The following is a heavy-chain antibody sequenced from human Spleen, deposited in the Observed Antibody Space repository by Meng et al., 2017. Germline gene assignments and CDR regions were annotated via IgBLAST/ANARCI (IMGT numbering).Heavy chain of an antibody. D-gene: IGHD6-6*01. CDR2: IIPIFGTA. Sequence: GERGRVGAGVKKPGSSVKVSCKASGGTSSSYAVSWVRQAPGQGLEWMGGIIPIFGTANYAQKFQGRVTITADESTSTAYMELSSLRSEDTAVYYCARSIAARPGLFDYWGQGTLVTVSS. V-gene: IGHV1-69*01. CDR1: GGTSSSYA. J-gene: IGHJ4*02. CDR3: ARSIAARPGLFDY.